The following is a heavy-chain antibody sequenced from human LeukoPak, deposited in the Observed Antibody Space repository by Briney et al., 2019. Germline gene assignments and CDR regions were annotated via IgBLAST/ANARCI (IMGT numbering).Heavy chain of an antibody. V-gene: IGHV1-2*02. CDR1: GYTFTGYY. D-gene: IGHD3-10*01. J-gene: IGHJ3*02. Sequence: GASVKVSCKASGYTFTGYYMHWVRQAPGQGLEWMGWINPNSGGTNYAQKFQGRVTMTRETSISTAYMELSRLRSDDTAVYYCARVRGSRVVRGVMGAFDIWGQGTMVTVSS. CDR2: INPNSGGT. CDR3: ARVRGSRVVRGVMGAFDI.